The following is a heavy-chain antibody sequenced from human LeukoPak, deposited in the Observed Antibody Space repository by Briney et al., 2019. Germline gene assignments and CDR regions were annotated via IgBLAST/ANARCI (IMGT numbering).Heavy chain of an antibody. CDR2: IHYSGST. V-gene: IGHV4-59*08. CDR1: GGSISTYY. CDR3: ARTRSQGIAAQYFDY. Sequence: SETLSLTCTVSGGSISTYYWSWIRQPPGKGLEWIGYIHYSGSTDYNPSLKSRVTVSVDTSNNQFSLKLTSVTAADTAVYYCARTRSQGIAAQYFDYWGQGTLVTVSS. D-gene: IGHD6-13*01. J-gene: IGHJ4*02.